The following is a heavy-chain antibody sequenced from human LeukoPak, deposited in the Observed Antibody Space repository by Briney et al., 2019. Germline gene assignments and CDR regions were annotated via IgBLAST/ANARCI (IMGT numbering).Heavy chain of an antibody. CDR3: ARDDLYDYVWGSYRSLCDY. CDR1: GYSFTSYG. CDR2: ISAYNGTT. J-gene: IGHJ4*02. Sequence: ASVKVSCKASGYSFTSYGISWVRHAPRQGHEWMGWISAYNGTTNYAQKLQGRVTMTTDTPTSTAYMELRSLRSDDTVVYYCARDDLYDYVWGSYRSLCDYWGQGTLVTVSS. D-gene: IGHD3-16*02. V-gene: IGHV1-18*01.